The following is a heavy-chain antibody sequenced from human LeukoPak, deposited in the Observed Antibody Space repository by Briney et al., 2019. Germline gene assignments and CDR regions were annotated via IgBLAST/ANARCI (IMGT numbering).Heavy chain of an antibody. D-gene: IGHD2-15*01. Sequence: SETLSLTCAVSGYSLGKNYYWGWIRQPPGKGLEWIGRIYGTGSTSYNPSLMNRVTMSVDTSKNHFSLKLTSVTAADTAVYYCARSGVLYWIQAWGQGTLVTVSS. J-gene: IGHJ5*02. CDR2: IYGTGST. CDR1: GYSLGKNYY. V-gene: IGHV4-38-2*01. CDR3: ARSGVLYWIQA.